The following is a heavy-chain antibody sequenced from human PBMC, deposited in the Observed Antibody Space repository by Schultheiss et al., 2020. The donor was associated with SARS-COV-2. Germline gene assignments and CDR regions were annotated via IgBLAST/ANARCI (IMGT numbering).Heavy chain of an antibody. V-gene: IGHV4-34*01. J-gene: IGHJ4*02. CDR3: ARASTETLALPDDY. D-gene: IGHD4-17*01. CDR1: GGSFSDYY. CDR2: INHSGGT. Sequence: SETLSLTCAVYGGSFSDYYWNWIRQAPGKGLEWIGEINHSGGTNYNPSLKSRVTISVDTSKNQFSLKLRSVTDADTALYYCARASTETLALPDDYWGQGTLVTVSS.